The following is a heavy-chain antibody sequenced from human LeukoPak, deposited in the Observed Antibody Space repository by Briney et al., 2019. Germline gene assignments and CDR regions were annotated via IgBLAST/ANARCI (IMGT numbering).Heavy chain of an antibody. CDR2: ISYDGSNK. CDR1: GFTFRSYG. V-gene: IGHV3-30*18. D-gene: IGHD3-22*01. CDR3: AKDKTGYYYDSSGYLDY. Sequence: GGSLGLSCAASGFTFRSYGMHWVRQAPGKGLEWVAAISYDGSNKYHADSVKGRFTISRDNSKNTLYLQMNSLRAEDTAVYYCAKDKTGYYYDSSGYLDYWGQGTLVTVSS. J-gene: IGHJ4*02.